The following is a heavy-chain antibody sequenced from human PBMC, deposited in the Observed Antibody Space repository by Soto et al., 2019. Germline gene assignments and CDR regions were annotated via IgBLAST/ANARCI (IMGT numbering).Heavy chain of an antibody. CDR2: INHSGST. J-gene: IGHJ3*02. CDR1: GGSFSGYY. V-gene: IGHV4-34*01. CDR3: ARGRNTLRYCSSTSCRSDAFDI. Sequence: QVQLQQWGAGLLKPSETLSLTCAVYGGSFSGYYWSWIRQPPGKGLEWIGEINHSGSTNYNPPLKSRVTISVDTSKNQFSLKLSSVTAADTAVYYCARGRNTLRYCSSTSCRSDAFDIWGQGTMVTVSS. D-gene: IGHD2-2*01.